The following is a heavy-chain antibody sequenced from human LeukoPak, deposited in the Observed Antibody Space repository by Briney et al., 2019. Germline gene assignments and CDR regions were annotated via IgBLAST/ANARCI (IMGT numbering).Heavy chain of an antibody. J-gene: IGHJ4*02. CDR1: GFTFSSNW. Sequence: PGGSLRLSCVVSGFTFSSNWMSWVRQAPGKGLERVANIKPDGSEEYYVDSVKGRFTISRDNAKNSLYLQMSSLRVEDTAIYYCAKDGRSYEYWGQGTLVTVSS. CDR3: AKDGRSYEY. CDR2: IKPDGSEE. V-gene: IGHV3-7*01. D-gene: IGHD1-26*01.